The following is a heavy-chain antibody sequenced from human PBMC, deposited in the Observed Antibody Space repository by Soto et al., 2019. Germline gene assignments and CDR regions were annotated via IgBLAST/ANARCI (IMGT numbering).Heavy chain of an antibody. D-gene: IGHD3-22*01. J-gene: IGHJ6*02. CDR2: IIPILGIA. Sequence: SVKVSCKASGGTFRTYAISWVRQAPGQGLEWMGRIIPILGIANYAQKFQGRVTITADKSTSTAYMELSSLRSEDTAVYYCARGRSYYYDSSGPPGGVWGQGTTVTVSS. CDR3: ARGRSYYYDSSGPPGGV. CDR1: GGTFRTYA. V-gene: IGHV1-69*04.